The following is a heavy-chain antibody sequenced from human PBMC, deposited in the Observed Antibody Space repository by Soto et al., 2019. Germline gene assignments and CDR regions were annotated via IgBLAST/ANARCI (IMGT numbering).Heavy chain of an antibody. D-gene: IGHD1-1*01. CDR3: ARVQGKNYYYYGMDV. V-gene: IGHV4-4*02. Sequence: SETLSLTCAVSGGSISSSNWWSWVRQPPGKGLEWIGEIYHSGSTNYNPSLKSRVTISVDKSKNQFSLKLSSVTAADTAVYYCARVQGKNYYYYGMDVWGQGTTVTVSS. CDR2: IYHSGST. J-gene: IGHJ6*02. CDR1: GGSISSSNW.